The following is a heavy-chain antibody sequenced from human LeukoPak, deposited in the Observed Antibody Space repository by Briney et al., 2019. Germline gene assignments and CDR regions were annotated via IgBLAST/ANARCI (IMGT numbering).Heavy chain of an antibody. CDR3: AREAGTTEYYYYYGMDV. J-gene: IGHJ6*02. V-gene: IGHV1-18*01. Sequence: ASVKVSCKVSGYTLTELSMHWVRQAPGKGLEWMGWISAYNGNTNYAQKLQGRVTMTTDTSTSTAYMELRSLRSDDTAVYYCAREAGTTEYYYYYGMDVWGQGTTVTVSS. CDR2: ISAYNGNT. D-gene: IGHD1-7*01. CDR1: GYTLTELS.